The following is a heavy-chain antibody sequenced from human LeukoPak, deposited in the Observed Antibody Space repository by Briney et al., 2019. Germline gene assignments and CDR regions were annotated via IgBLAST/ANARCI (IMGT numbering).Heavy chain of an antibody. J-gene: IGHJ4*02. D-gene: IGHD2-21*02. CDR1: GYTFTSYY. Sequence: RASVKVSCKASGYTFTSYYMHWVRQAPGQGLEWMGIINPSGGSTSYAQKFQGRVTMTRDMSTSTVYMELSSLRSEDTAVYYCARVNVVVTAIQYYFDYWGQGTLVTVSS. CDR3: ARVNVVVTAIQYYFDY. V-gene: IGHV1-46*01. CDR2: INPSGGST.